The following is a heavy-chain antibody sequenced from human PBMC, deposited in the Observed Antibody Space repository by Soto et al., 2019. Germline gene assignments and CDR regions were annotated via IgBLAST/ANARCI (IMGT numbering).Heavy chain of an antibody. CDR2: ISAYNGNT. CDR1: GYTFTSYG. D-gene: IGHD2-15*01. J-gene: IGHJ5*02. Sequence: GASVKVSCKASGYTFTSYGISWVRQAPGQGLEWMGWISAYNGNTNYAQKLQGRVTMTTDTSTSTAYMELRSLRSDDTAVYYCASGSPFYCSGGSCYSAWGQGTLVTVSS. V-gene: IGHV1-18*01. CDR3: ASGSPFYCSGGSCYSA.